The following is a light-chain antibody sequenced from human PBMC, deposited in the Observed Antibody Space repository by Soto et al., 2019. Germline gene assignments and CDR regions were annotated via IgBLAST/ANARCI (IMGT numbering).Light chain of an antibody. CDR1: QYINTW. CDR3: QQYQGFPFT. Sequence: DIQMTPSPSTLSASVGDRVIITCRASQYINTWLAWYQQKPGRAPKLLIYSSSSLESGVPSRFSGSGSGSEFTLTISSLQSDDFATYYCQQYQGFPFTFGQGTKLEI. J-gene: IGKJ2*01. V-gene: IGKV1-5*03. CDR2: SSS.